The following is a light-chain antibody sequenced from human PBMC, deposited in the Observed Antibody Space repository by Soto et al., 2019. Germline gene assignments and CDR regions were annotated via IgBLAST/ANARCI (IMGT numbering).Light chain of an antibody. CDR1: SSDVGGYNS. Sequence: QSTLTQPASVSGSPGQSITISCTGTSSDVGGYNSVSWYRQDPGKAPKLMIYDVTNRPSGVSNRFSGSKSGNTASLTISGLQAEDEAHYYCSSFTSDITYVFGTGTKVTVL. J-gene: IGLJ1*01. CDR2: DVT. CDR3: SSFTSDITYV. V-gene: IGLV2-14*01.